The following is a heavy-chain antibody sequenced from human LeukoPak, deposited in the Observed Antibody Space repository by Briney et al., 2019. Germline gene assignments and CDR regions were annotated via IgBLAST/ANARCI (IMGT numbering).Heavy chain of an antibody. CDR2: IYYTGST. CDR3: ARMNSGYDFGAFDI. D-gene: IGHD5-12*01. Sequence: SETLSLTCTVSGGSISSNNYYWNWIRQPPGEGLEWIASIYYTGSTYYNPSLKSRVTISADTSKNQFSLKLSSVTALDTAVYYCARMNSGYDFGAFDIWGQGTMVTVSS. CDR1: GGSISSNNYY. V-gene: IGHV4-39*07. J-gene: IGHJ3*02.